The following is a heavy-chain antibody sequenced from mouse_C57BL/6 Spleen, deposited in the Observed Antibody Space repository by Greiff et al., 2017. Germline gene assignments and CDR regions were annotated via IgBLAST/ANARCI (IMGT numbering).Heavy chain of an antibody. CDR3: ARDPNYEYFDV. V-gene: IGHV5-16*01. Sequence: EVKLVESEGGLVQPGSSMKLSCTASGFTFSDYYMAWVRQVPEKGLEWVANINYDGSSTYYLDSLKSRFIISRDNAKNILYLQKSSLKSEDTATYYCARDPNYEYFDVWGTGTTVTVSS. J-gene: IGHJ1*03. CDR2: INYDGSST. CDR1: GFTFSDYY. D-gene: IGHD1-1*01.